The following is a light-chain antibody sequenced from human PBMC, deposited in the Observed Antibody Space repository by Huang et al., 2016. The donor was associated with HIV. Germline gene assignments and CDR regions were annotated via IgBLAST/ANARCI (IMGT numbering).Light chain of an antibody. V-gene: IGKV3-11*01. CDR1: QSVSSD. CDR2: DTS. Sequence: EIVMTQSPATLSLSPGERATLSCRASQSVSSDLAWYQPHTGQAPRRLIYDTSNRATGIPARFSGSGSGTDFTLTISSLEPEDSACYYCQQRSNWPRITFGQGTRLEIK. J-gene: IGKJ5*01. CDR3: QQRSNWPRIT.